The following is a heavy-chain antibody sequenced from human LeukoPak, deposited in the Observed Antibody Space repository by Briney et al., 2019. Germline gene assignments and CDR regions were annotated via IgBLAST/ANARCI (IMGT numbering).Heavy chain of an antibody. D-gene: IGHD6-13*01. CDR3: ARGLIMAVAGRGEFHY. CDR2: IYYSGST. J-gene: IGHJ4*02. V-gene: IGHV4-59*01. CDR1: GGSISSYY. Sequence: PSETLSLTCTVSGGSISSYYWSWIRQPPGKGLQRIGYIYYSGSTNYNPSLKSRVTISVDTSKNQFSLKLSSVTAADTAVYYCARGLIMAVAGRGEFHYWGQGTLVTVSS.